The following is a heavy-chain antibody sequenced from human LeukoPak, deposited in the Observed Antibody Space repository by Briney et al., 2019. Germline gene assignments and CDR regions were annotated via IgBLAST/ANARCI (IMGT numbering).Heavy chain of an antibody. V-gene: IGHV4-30-2*01. Sequence: SQTLSLTCAVSGGSISSGGYSWSWIRQPPGTGLEWIGYIYHSGSTYYNPSLKSRVTISVDTSKNQFSLKLSSVTAADTAVYYCAIAQIRRRPGYFDYWGQGTLVTVSS. CDR1: GGSISSGGYS. J-gene: IGHJ4*02. CDR2: IYHSGST. CDR3: AIAQIRRRPGYFDY. D-gene: IGHD6-6*01.